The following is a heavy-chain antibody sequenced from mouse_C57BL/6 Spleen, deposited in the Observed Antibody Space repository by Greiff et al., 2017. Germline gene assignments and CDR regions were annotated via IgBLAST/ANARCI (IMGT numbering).Heavy chain of an antibody. V-gene: IGHV5-6*01. CDR2: ISSGGSYT. CDR3: ARHGDSAWFAY. CDR1: GFTFSSYG. Sequence: EVMLVESGGDLVKPGGSLKLSCAASGFTFSSYGMSWVRQTPDKRLEWVATISSGGSYTYYPDSVKGRFTISRDNAKNTLYQQMSSLKSEDTAMYYCARHGDSAWFAYWGQGTLVTVSA. J-gene: IGHJ3*01.